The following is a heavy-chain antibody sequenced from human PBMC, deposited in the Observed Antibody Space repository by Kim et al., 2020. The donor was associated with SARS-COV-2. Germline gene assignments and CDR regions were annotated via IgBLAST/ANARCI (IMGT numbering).Heavy chain of an antibody. V-gene: IGHV1-2*06. D-gene: IGHD6-6*01. J-gene: IGHJ6*02. CDR3: ARGGQYSSSPAYYYYYGMDV. CDR1: GYTFTGYY. Sequence: ASVKVSCKASGYTFTGYYMHWVRQAPGQGLEWMGRINPNSGGTNYAQKFQGRVTMTRDTSISTAYMELSRLRSDDTAVYYCARGGQYSSSPAYYYYYGMDVWGQGTTVTVSS. CDR2: INPNSGGT.